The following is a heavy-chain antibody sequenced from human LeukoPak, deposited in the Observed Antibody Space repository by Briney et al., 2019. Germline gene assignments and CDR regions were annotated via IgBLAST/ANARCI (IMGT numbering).Heavy chain of an antibody. J-gene: IGHJ4*02. V-gene: IGHV4-59*08. CDR3: ARQTGAGLFTLP. Sequence: SETLSLTCTVSGGSISSYYWSWIRQPPGKGLEWIGYIYYSGSTNYNPSLKSRVTISVDTSKNQFSLILTSVTAADTAVYYCARQTGAGLFTLPGGQGTLVTVSS. D-gene: IGHD1-1*01. CDR1: GGSISSYY. CDR2: IYYSGST.